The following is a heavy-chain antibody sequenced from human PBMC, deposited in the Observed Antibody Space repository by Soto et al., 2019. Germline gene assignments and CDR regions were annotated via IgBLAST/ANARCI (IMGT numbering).Heavy chain of an antibody. V-gene: IGHV4-39*07. D-gene: IGHD3-10*01. CDR1: GGSISSSSYY. CDR3: AGSPSSARFDY. J-gene: IGHJ4*02. Sequence: PSETLSLTCTVSGGSISSSSYYWGWIRQPPGKGLEWIGSIYYSGSTYYNPSLKSRVTISVDTSKNQFSLKLSSVTAADTAIYYCAGSPSSARFDYWGQGTLVTVSS. CDR2: IYYSGST.